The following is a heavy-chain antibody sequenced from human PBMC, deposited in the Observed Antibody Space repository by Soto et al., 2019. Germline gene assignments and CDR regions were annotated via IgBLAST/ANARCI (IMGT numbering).Heavy chain of an antibody. D-gene: IGHD5-12*01. CDR2: INSDGSII. J-gene: IGHJ4*02. V-gene: IGHV3-74*01. Sequence: GGSLRLSCAASGFTFSSYWMHWVRQAPGKGLVWVSRINSDGSIINYADSVKGRFTISRDNAKNTLYLQMNSLRAEDTSVYYCARGYGEGSCSTIGFWGRGTLVTVSS. CDR1: GFTFSSYW. CDR3: ARGYGEGSCSTIGF.